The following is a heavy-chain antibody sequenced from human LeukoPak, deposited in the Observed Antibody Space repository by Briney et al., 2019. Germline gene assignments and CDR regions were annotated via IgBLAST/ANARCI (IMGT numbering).Heavy chain of an antibody. V-gene: IGHV4-39*02. CDR1: GGSISSSSYY. Sequence: PSETLSLTCTVSGGSISSSSYYWGWIRQPPGKGLEWIGSIYYSGSTYYNPSLKSRVTISVDTSKNQFSLKLSSVTAADTAVHYCAKEVAGLRGGLDFDYWGQGTLVTVSS. D-gene: IGHD6-19*01. CDR2: IYYSGST. CDR3: AKEVAGLRGGLDFDY. J-gene: IGHJ4*02.